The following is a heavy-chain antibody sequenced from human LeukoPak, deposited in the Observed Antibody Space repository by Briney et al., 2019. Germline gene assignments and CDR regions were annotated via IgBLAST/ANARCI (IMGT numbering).Heavy chain of an antibody. CDR3: ARELSNLPYFDY. CDR2: IYTSGST. J-gene: IGHJ4*02. D-gene: IGHD4-4*01. Sequence: SETLSLTCTVSGGSISSYYWSWIRQPAGKGLEWIGRIYTSGSTNYNPSLKSRVTMSVDTSKNQFSPKLSSVTAADTAVYYCARELSNLPYFDYWGQGTLVTVSS. CDR1: GGSISSYY. V-gene: IGHV4-4*07.